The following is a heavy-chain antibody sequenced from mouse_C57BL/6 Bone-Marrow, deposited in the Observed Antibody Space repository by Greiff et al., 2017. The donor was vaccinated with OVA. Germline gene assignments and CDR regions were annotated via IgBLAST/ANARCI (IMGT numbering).Heavy chain of an antibody. CDR2: IHPNSGST. V-gene: IGHV1-64*01. CDR1: GYTFTSYW. D-gene: IGHD1-1*01. J-gene: IGHJ1*03. CDR3: ARGDYYGSSYYWYFDV. Sequence: VQLKQPGAELVKPGASVKLSCKASGYTFTSYWMHWVKQRPGQGLEWIGMIHPNSGSTNYNEKFKSKATLTVDKSSSTAYMQLSSLTSEDSAVYYCARGDYYGSSYYWYFDVWGTGTTVTVSS.